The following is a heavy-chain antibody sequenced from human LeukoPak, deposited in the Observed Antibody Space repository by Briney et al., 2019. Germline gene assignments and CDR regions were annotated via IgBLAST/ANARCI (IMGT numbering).Heavy chain of an antibody. CDR3: ARGYPGSYYSLDAFDI. CDR2: IYYSGST. D-gene: IGHD1-26*01. CDR1: GGSISSYY. J-gene: IGHJ3*02. Sequence: SETLSLTCTVSGGSISSYYWSWIRQPPGKGLEWIGYIYYSGSTNYNPSLKSRVTISVDTSKNQFSLKLSSVTAADTAVYYCARGYPGSYYSLDAFDIWGQGTMVTVSS. V-gene: IGHV4-59*01.